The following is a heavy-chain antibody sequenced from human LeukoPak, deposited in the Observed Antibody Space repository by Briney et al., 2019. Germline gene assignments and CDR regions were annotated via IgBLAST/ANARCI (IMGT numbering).Heavy chain of an antibody. D-gene: IGHD5-12*01. CDR1: GGSISSYY. J-gene: IGHJ6*03. CDR3: AGQRVVATTNTGGYYYYYYMDV. V-gene: IGHV4-4*09. CDR2: IYTSGST. Sequence: SETLSLTCTVSGGSISSYYWSWIRQPPGKGLEWIGYIYTSGSTNYNPSLKSRVTISVDTSKNQFSLKLRSVTAADTAVYYCAGQRVVATTNTGGYYYYYYMDVWGKGTTVTVSS.